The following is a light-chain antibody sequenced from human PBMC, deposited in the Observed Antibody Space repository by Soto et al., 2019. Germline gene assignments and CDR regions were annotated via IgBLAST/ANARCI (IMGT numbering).Light chain of an antibody. V-gene: IGLV2-23*02. Sequence: QSALNQPASVSGSPGQSVTISCTVTSSDVENYKLVSWYQQHPGKAPKLIIYEVTKRPSGVSNRFSGSKSANTASLTISGLQPEDEADYYCCSSVGSYVFGTGTKVTVL. J-gene: IGLJ1*01. CDR1: SSDVENYKL. CDR2: EVT. CDR3: CSSVGSYV.